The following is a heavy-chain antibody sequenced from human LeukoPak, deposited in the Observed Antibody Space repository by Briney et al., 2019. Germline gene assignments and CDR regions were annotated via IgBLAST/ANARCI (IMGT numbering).Heavy chain of an antibody. Sequence: KPSETLSLTCTVSGGSISSGGYYWSWIRQHPGKGLEWIGYIYYSGSTYYNPSLKSRVTISVDTSKNQFSLKLSSVTAADTAVYYCAREFDSSGDYWGQGTLVTVSS. CDR1: GGSISSGGYY. V-gene: IGHV4-31*03. J-gene: IGHJ4*02. CDR2: IYYSGST. D-gene: IGHD3-10*01. CDR3: AREFDSSGDY.